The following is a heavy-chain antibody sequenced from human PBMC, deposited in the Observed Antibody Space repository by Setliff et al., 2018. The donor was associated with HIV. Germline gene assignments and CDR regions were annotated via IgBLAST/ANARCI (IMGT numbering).Heavy chain of an antibody. CDR3: ARGLGIVIPFDY. J-gene: IGHJ4*02. CDR2: INPNNGAT. V-gene: IGHV1-2*06. CDR1: GYSFSGYY. D-gene: IGHD3-16*01. Sequence: WASVKVSCKASGYSFSGYYMSWIRQAPGQALEWMGRINPNNGATEYAQKFQGRVTMTRDSLTSTAHMELTRLRSDDTAVYYCARGLGIVIPFDYWGQGTLVTVSS.